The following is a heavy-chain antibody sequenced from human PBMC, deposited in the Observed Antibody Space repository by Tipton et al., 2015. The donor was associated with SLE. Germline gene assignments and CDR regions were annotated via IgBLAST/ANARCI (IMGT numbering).Heavy chain of an antibody. CDR2: IYQTGNT. Sequence: TLSLTCAVSDYSISSGHYWGWIRQPPGKGLEWIASIYQTGNTYYNPSLKSRVTISVDTSKNHFSLKLSSVTAADTAVYYCAAPSEATTGTGGYFDLWGRGTLVTVSS. V-gene: IGHV4-38-2*01. CDR1: DYSISSGHY. D-gene: IGHD1-1*01. CDR3: AAPSEATTGTGGYFDL. J-gene: IGHJ2*01.